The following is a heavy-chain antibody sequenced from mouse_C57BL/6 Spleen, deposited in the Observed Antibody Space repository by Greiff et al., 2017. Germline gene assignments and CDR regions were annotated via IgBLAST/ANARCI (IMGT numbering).Heavy chain of an antibody. CDR1: GFTFTDYY. CDR2: IRNKANGYTT. CDR3: ASSSGFDY. Sequence: EVKLMESGGGLVQPGGSLSLSCAASGFTFTDYYMSWVRQPPGKALEWLGFIRNKANGYTTEYSASVKGRFTISRDNSQSILYLQMDALRAEDSATYYCASSSGFDYWGQGTTLTVSS. J-gene: IGHJ2*01. V-gene: IGHV7-3*01. D-gene: IGHD6-1*01.